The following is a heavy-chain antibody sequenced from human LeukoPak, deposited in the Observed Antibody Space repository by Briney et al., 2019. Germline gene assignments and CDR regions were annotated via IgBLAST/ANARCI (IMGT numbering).Heavy chain of an antibody. J-gene: IGHJ4*01. Sequence: GGSLTLSCAASGFTFSGSAMHWVRQASGKGLEWVGRIRSKANSYATTYAASVKGRFTIYRDDSKNTAYLQMNSLKTEDTAVYYCVPMIVDYWGQEPWSPSPQ. CDR1: GFTFSGSA. V-gene: IGHV3-73*01. CDR2: IRSKANSYAT. D-gene: IGHD3-22*01. CDR3: VPMIVDY.